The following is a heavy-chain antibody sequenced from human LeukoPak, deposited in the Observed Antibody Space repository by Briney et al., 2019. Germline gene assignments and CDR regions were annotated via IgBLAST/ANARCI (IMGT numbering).Heavy chain of an antibody. Sequence: GGSLRLSCAASGFTFSNNAMNWVRQAPGKGLEWVSYISSSRIYYADSVKGRFTISRDNAKNSLYLQMNSLRAEDTAVYYCARGQTYSGRTLDVWGQGTTVTVSS. D-gene: IGHD1-26*01. CDR1: GFTFSNNA. V-gene: IGHV3-21*05. J-gene: IGHJ6*02. CDR2: ISSSRI. CDR3: ARGQTYSGRTLDV.